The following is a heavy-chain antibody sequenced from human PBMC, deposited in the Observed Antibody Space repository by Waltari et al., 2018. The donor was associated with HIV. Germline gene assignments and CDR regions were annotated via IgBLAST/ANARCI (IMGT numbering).Heavy chain of an antibody. CDR1: GFSFSNYG. V-gene: IGHV3-33*06. Sequence: QVQLVESGGGVVQPGRSLRLSCAASGFSFSNYGIHWVRQAPGKGLEWVAVIWNDGHNKYYSDSVKGRFTISRDNSNNAVYLQMSSLRAEDTALYYCAEDQAGGSHFPTDYWGQGTLVTVSS. CDR2: IWNDGHNK. J-gene: IGHJ4*02. CDR3: AEDQAGGSHFPTDY. D-gene: IGHD1-26*01.